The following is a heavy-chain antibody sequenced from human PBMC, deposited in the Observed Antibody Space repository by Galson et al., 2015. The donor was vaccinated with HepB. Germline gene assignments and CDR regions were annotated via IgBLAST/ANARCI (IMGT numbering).Heavy chain of an antibody. V-gene: IGHV1-46*01. CDR2: INPSVGST. Sequence: SVKVSCKASGYTFTSYYIHWVRQSPGQGLEWMGIINPSVGSTTYPPKFQGRVTMTRDTSTSTVYMEMSSLRSEDTAVYYCARDRVMVEADFSFPDSWGQGALVSVSS. CDR3: ARDRVMVEADFSFPDS. CDR1: GYTFTSYY. J-gene: IGHJ5*01. D-gene: IGHD2-15*01.